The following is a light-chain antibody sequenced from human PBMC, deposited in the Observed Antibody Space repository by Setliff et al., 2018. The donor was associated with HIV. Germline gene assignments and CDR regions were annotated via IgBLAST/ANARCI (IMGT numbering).Light chain of an antibody. J-gene: IGLJ1*01. V-gene: IGLV2-14*03. CDR2: DVT. CDR1: SSDVGGYDF. Sequence: QSVLTQPASVSGSPGQSITISCIGTSSDVGGYDFVSWYQQRPGKAHKLIIFDVTERPSGVSHRFSGSKSGNTASLTISGLQTEDEADYFSASYRSPATYVFGIGTKVTVL. CDR3: ASYRSPATYV.